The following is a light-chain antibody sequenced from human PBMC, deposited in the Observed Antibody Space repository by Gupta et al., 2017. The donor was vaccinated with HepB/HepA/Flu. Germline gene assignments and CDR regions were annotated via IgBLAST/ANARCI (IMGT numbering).Light chain of an antibody. J-gene: IGLJ1*01. V-gene: IGLV2-14*03. CDR3: TSYTRRNTLV. CDR2: DDT. CDR1: SSDVADYVY. Sequence: QSALTQSASVSGSPGQSITISCTVTSSDVADYVYFSWYRQHPGKAPELMIYDDTNRPSGVSNRFSGSKPGDTASLTISGLQADDEAHYYCTSYTRRNTLVFGTGTQVTVL.